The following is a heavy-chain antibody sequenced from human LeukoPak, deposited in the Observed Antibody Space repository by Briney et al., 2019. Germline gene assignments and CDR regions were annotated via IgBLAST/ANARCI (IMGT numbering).Heavy chain of an antibody. V-gene: IGHV3-30*04. Sequence: PGGSLRLSCAASGFTFSSYAMHWVRQAPGKGLEWVAVISYDGSNKYYADSVKGRFTISRDNSKNTLYLQMNSLRAEDTAVYYCASEIIFGSFDYWGRGTLVTVSS. CDR3: ASEIIFGSFDY. CDR2: ISYDGSNK. J-gene: IGHJ4*02. CDR1: GFTFSSYA. D-gene: IGHD3-3*01.